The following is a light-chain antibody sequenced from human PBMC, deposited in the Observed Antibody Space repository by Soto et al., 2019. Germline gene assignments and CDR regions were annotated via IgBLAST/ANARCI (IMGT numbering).Light chain of an antibody. CDR2: AIS. CDR1: QRFXSN. Sequence: DMVLTQSAAILSVSLGERATLSCRASQRFXSNYRAGHPQHPGQPPRLLXAAISTMATGSPARLSGSGSATEFSLTISSLQSEYFAVYYFQQYSKGPITFGQGTRLEIK. J-gene: IGKJ5*01. V-gene: IGKV3-15*01. CDR3: QQYSKGPIT.